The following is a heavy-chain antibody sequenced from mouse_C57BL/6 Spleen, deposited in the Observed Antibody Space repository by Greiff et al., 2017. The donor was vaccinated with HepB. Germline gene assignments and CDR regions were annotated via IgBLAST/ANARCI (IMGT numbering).Heavy chain of an antibody. CDR1: GYAFSSYW. D-gene: IGHD1-1*01. V-gene: IGHV1-80*01. CDR3: ARRGYDYGSSYDFDY. J-gene: IGHJ2*01. Sequence: QVQLQESGAELVKPGASVKISCKASGYAFSSYWMNWVKQRPGKGLEWIGQIYPGDGDTNYNGKFKGKATLTADKSSSTAYMQLSSLTSEDSAVYFCARRGYDYGSSYDFDYWGQGTTLTVAS. CDR2: IYPGDGDT.